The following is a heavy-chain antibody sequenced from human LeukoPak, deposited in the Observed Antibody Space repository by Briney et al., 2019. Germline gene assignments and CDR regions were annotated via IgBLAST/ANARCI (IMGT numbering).Heavy chain of an antibody. CDR1: GYTFTSYY. CDR3: AREPEEILYYYGSSGEFDY. CDR2: INPSGGST. Sequence: GASVKVSCKASGYTFTSYYMHWVRQAPGQGLEWMGIINPSGGSTSYAQKFQGRVTMTRDTSTSTVYMELSSLRSEDTAVYYCAREPEEILYYYGSSGEFDYWGQGTLVTVSS. J-gene: IGHJ4*02. D-gene: IGHD3-22*01. V-gene: IGHV1-46*01.